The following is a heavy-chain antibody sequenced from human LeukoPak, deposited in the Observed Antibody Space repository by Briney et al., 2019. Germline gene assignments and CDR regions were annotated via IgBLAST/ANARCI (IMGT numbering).Heavy chain of an antibody. CDR3: ARDMTGTTSDY. CDR1: GYTFTGYF. V-gene: IGHV1-69*04. J-gene: IGHJ4*02. D-gene: IGHD1-7*01. CDR2: IIPILGIA. Sequence: GASVKVSCKASGYTFTGYFMHWVRQAPGQGLEWMGRIIPILGIANYAQKFQGRVTITADKSTSTAYMELSSLRSEDTAVYYCARDMTGTTSDYWGQGTLVTVSS.